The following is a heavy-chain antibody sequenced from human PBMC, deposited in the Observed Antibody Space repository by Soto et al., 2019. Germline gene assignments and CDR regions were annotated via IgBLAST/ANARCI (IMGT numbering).Heavy chain of an antibody. CDR1: GFTLSGYA. V-gene: IGHV3-64*01. CDR3: ARRARPDFYYMDV. D-gene: IGHD6-6*01. J-gene: IGHJ6*03. Sequence: SGGGLAQPGGSLRLSCAASGFTLSGYAMDWVRQAPGKGLEYVSGISSNGVGTYYANAVQGRFTISRDNSKNTVYLQMGSLRPEDMAVYYCARRARPDFYYMDVWGKGTTVTVSS. CDR2: ISSNGVGT.